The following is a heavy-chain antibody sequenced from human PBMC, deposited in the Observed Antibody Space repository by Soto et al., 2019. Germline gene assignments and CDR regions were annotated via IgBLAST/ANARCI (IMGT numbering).Heavy chain of an antibody. J-gene: IGHJ4*02. CDR3: ARADSIIIPAVPDF. D-gene: IGHD2-2*01. CDR2: ISKSDYT. CDR1: GFAFNNYG. V-gene: IGHV3-21*01. Sequence: GGSLRLSCTVSGFAFNNYGINWVRQAPGKGLEWVSSISKSDYTYYSDSVKGRFTISRDNAKNSVSLQMNTLRVEDTAVYYCARADSIIIPAVPDFWGQGTLVTVSS.